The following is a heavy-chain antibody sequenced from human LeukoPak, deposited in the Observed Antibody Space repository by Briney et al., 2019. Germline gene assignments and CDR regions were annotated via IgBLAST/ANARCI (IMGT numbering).Heavy chain of an antibody. CDR3: ARDSGYCSSTSCYAHYFYYYGMDV. J-gene: IGHJ6*02. CDR1: GGTFSSYA. Sequence: SVKVSCKASGGTFSSYAISWVRQAPGQGLEWMGGIIPIFGTANYAQKFQGRVTITADESTSTAYMELSSLRSEDTAVYYCARDSGYCSSTSCYAHYFYYYGMDVWGQGTTVTVSS. D-gene: IGHD2-2*01. CDR2: IIPIFGTA. V-gene: IGHV1-69*13.